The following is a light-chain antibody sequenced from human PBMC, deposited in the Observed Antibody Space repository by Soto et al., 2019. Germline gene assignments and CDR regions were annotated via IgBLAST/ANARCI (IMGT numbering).Light chain of an antibody. CDR2: DAS. V-gene: IGKV1-5*01. CDR1: QFISSW. CDR3: QQYNSYSET. Sequence: DLQMTQSPSTLSASVGDRVTITCRASQFISSWLAWYQQKAGKAPKLLIFDASILESGVPSRFRGSGSGTEFTLTISSLQPDDFATYYCQQYNSYSETFGQGTKVEIK. J-gene: IGKJ1*01.